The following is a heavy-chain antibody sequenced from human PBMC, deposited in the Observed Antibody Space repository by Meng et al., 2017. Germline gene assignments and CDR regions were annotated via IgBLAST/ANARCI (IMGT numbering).Heavy chain of an antibody. CDR2: INAGNGDT. CDR3: ATTLNYDFWSGFYY. Sequence: RSGAEVKEPLEASVKISCKASVYTFNNYAMHWVRQAPGQRLEWMGWINAGNGDTKFSQKFQGRVSISRDTSASTAYMELRSLRFEDTAVYYCATTLNYDFWSGFYYWGQGTLVTVSS. CDR1: VYTFNNYA. D-gene: IGHD3-3*01. J-gene: IGHJ4*02. V-gene: IGHV1-3*01.